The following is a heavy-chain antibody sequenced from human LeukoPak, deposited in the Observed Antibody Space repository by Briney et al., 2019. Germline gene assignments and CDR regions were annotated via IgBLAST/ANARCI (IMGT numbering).Heavy chain of an antibody. D-gene: IGHD3-22*01. CDR1: GGIFSCYV. Sequence: SSVQVSCKASGGIFSCYVISWVRQARGQGLEWMGRIIPIFGIANYAQKFQSRVTITADKSTSTAYMELSSLRSEDTAVYYCARLDWYDSSGQGYWGQGTLVTVSS. CDR3: ARLDWYDSSGQGY. J-gene: IGHJ4*02. V-gene: IGHV1-69*04. CDR2: IIPIFGIA.